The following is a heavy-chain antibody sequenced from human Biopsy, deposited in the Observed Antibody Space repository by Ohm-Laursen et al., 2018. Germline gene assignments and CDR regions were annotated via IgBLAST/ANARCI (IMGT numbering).Heavy chain of an antibody. D-gene: IGHD2-15*01. J-gene: IGHJ4*02. V-gene: IGHV1-2*02. Sequence: SVKVSCKASGFSFTGYYIHWVRQAPGQGLEWMGWIDPDSGRTSFGQNFQGRVTMTSDTSTGTAYLELTRLRSDDTAVYYCARDPYCSGGNCYSPLDHWGQGTLVTVSA. CDR3: ARDPYCSGGNCYSPLDH. CDR2: IDPDSGRT. CDR1: GFSFTGYY.